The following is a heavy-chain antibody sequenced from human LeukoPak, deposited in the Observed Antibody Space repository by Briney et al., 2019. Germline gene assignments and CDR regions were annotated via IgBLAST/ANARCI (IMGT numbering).Heavy chain of an antibody. CDR3: ARVEIYSSSWYVDY. V-gene: IGHV4-4*02. CDR2: IYHSGST. J-gene: IGHJ4*02. D-gene: IGHD6-13*01. CDR1: GGSISSSNW. Sequence: SETLSLTCAVSGGSISSSNWWSWVRQPPGKGLEWIGEIYHSGSTNYNPSLKSRVTISVDKSKNQFSLKLSSVTAADTAVYYCARVEIYSSSWYVDYWGQGTLVTVSS.